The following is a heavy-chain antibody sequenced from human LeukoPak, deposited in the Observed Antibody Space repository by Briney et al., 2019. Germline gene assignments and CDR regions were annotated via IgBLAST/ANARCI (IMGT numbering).Heavy chain of an antibody. CDR2: IWYDGSNK. CDR3: AAGYGDYGGC. Sequence: PGRSLRLSCAASAFTFSSYGMHWVRQAPGKGLEWVAVIWYDGSNKYYADSVKGRFTISRDNSKNTLYLQMRSLRAEDTAVYYCAAGYGDYGGCWGQGTLVTVSS. J-gene: IGHJ4*02. D-gene: IGHD4-17*01. V-gene: IGHV3-33*01. CDR1: AFTFSSYG.